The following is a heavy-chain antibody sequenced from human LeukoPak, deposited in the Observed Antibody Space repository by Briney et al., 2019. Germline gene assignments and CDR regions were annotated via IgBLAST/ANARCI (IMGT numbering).Heavy chain of an antibody. V-gene: IGHV4-39*01. CDR1: GGSISSSSYY. Sequence: SETLSLTCTVSGGSISSSSYYWGWIRQPPGEGLEWIGSIFYSGDTYYSPSLKSRVTMSVDTSKNQFSLKLSSVTAADTAVYYCASGIAYYQPSKNAFDFWGQGTMVIVSS. D-gene: IGHD2-2*01. CDR3: ASGIAYYQPSKNAFDF. CDR2: IFYSGDT. J-gene: IGHJ3*01.